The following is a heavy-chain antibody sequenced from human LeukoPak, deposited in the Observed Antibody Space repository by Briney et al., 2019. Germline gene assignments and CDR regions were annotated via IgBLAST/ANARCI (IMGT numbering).Heavy chain of an antibody. J-gene: IGHJ3*02. V-gene: IGHV3-7*01. CDR3: ARESGSFNAFDI. CDR1: GFTFSSYW. CDR2: IKQDGSEK. Sequence: GALRLSCAASGFTFSSYWMSWVRQAPGKGLEWVANIKQDGSEKYYVDSVKGRFTISRDNAKNSLYLQMNSLRAEDTAVYYCARESGSFNAFDIWGQGTMVTVSS. D-gene: IGHD3-3*02.